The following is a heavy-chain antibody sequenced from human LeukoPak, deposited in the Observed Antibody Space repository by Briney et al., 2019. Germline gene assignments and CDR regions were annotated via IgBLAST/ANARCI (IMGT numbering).Heavy chain of an antibody. Sequence: ASETLSLTCAVYGGSFSGYYWGWIRQPPGKGLEWIGSIYYSGSTYYNPSLKSRVTISVDTSKNQFSLKLSSVTAADTAVYYCARHPRGSSSEWFDPWGQGTLVTVSS. V-gene: IGHV4-39*01. D-gene: IGHD6-6*01. CDR3: ARHPRGSSSEWFDP. J-gene: IGHJ5*02. CDR1: GGSFSGYY. CDR2: IYYSGST.